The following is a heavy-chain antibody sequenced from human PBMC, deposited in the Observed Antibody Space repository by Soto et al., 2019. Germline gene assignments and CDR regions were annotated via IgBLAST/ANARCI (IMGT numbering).Heavy chain of an antibody. CDR3: ARGYHPPHPQNYYYYGMDV. Sequence: SVKVSCKASGGTFSSYAISWVRQAPGQGLEWMGGIIPIFGTANYAQKFQGRVTITADESTSTAYMELSSLRSEDTAVYYCARGYHPPHPQNYYYYGMDVWGQGTTVTVSS. CDR2: IIPIFGTA. J-gene: IGHJ6*02. CDR1: GGTFSSYA. D-gene: IGHD3-16*02. V-gene: IGHV1-69*13.